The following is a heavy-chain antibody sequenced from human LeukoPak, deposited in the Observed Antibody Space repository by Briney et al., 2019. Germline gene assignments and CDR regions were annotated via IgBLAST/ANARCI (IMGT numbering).Heavy chain of an antibody. V-gene: IGHV1-69*13. CDR2: IIPIFGTA. CDR3: ARDAIHVEMADQSGGGDY. D-gene: IGHD5-24*01. J-gene: IGHJ4*02. CDR1: GGTFSSYA. Sequence: GASVKVSCTASGGTFSSYAISWVRQAPGQGLEWMGGIIPIFGTANYAQEFQGRVMITADESTSTAYMELSSLRSEDTAVYYCARDAIHVEMADQSGGGDYWGQGTLVTVSS.